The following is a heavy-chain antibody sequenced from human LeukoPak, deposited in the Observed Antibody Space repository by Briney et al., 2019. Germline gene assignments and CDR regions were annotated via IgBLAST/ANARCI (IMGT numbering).Heavy chain of an antibody. V-gene: IGHV4-39*07. Sequence: PSETLSLTCTVSGGSISSSSYYWGWIRQPPGKGLEWIGSIYYSGSTYYNPSLKSRVTISVDTSKNQFSLKLSSVTAADTAVYYCARGNSAGNYWGQGTLVTVSS. D-gene: IGHD4-23*01. CDR3: ARGNSAGNY. CDR1: GGSISSSSYY. J-gene: IGHJ4*02. CDR2: IYYSGST.